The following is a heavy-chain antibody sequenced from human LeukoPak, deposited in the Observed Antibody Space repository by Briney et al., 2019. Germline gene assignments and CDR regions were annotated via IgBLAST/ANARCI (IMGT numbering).Heavy chain of an antibody. CDR2: IIPMYGTT. J-gene: IGHJ5*02. CDR3: ATSVDP. CDR1: GYTFTSYG. Sequence: ASVKVSCKASGYTFTSYGISWVRQAPGQGLEWMGTIIPMYGTTNYAQRFQGRVTITADESTSTAYMELYSLRSDDTAVYYCATSVDPWGQGTLVTVSS. V-gene: IGHV1-69*13.